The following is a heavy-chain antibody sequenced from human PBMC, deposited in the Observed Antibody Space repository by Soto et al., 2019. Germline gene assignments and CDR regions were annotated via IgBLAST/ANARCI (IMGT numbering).Heavy chain of an antibody. V-gene: IGHV4-30-4*01. J-gene: IGHJ6*02. CDR1: GGSISSGDYY. D-gene: IGHD3-10*01. CDR3: ARGRDYYGSGSYYGMDV. Sequence: QVQLQESGPGLVKPSQTLSLTCTVSGGSISSGDYYWMWIRQPPGKVLEWIGYSYYSGSTYYNPSLKSRVNISVDTSKNQFSLKLSSVTAADTAVYYCARGRDYYGSGSYYGMDVWGQGTTVTVSS. CDR2: SYYSGST.